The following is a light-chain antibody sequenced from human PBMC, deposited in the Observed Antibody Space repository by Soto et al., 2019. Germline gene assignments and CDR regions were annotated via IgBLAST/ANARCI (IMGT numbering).Light chain of an antibody. CDR1: ETISSW. Sequence: DTQRTPSPSTLSGSVVDRVTITYRASETISSWLAWYQQKPGKAPKLLIYKASTLKSGVPSRFSGSGSGTEFTLTISSLQPDDFATYYCQHYNSYSEVFGQGTKVDI. J-gene: IGKJ1*01. CDR2: KAS. CDR3: QHYNSYSEV. V-gene: IGKV1-5*03.